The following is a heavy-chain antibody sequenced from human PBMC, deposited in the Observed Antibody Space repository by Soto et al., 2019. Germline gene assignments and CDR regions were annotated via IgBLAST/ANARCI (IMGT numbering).Heavy chain of an antibody. CDR3: AKAFSGSYTGVSDY. D-gene: IGHD1-26*01. J-gene: IGHJ4*02. CDR1: GFTFSSYG. CDR2: ISYDGSNK. Sequence: QVQLVESGGGVVQPGRSLRLSCAASGFTFSSYGMHWVRQAPGKGLEWVAVISYDGSNKYYADSVKGRFTISRDNSKNTLYLQMNSLRAEDTAVYYCAKAFSGSYTGVSDYWGQGTLVTVSS. V-gene: IGHV3-30*18.